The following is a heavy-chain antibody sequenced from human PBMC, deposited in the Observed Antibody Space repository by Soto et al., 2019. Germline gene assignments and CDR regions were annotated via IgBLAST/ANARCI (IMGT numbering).Heavy chain of an antibody. D-gene: IGHD1-26*01. V-gene: IGHV4-59*01. Sequence: PSETLSLTCTVSGGSISSYYWSWIRQPPGKGLEWIGYIYYSGSTNYNPSLKSRVTISVDTSKNQFSLKLSSVTAADTAVYYCARGAHSGSYLPFDYWGQGTLVTVSS. J-gene: IGHJ4*02. CDR2: IYYSGST. CDR3: ARGAHSGSYLPFDY. CDR1: GGSISSYY.